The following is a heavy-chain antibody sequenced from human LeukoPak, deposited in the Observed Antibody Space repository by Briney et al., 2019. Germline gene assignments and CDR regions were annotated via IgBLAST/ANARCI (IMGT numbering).Heavy chain of an antibody. D-gene: IGHD3-22*01. CDR2: INPSGGST. Sequence: ASVKVSCRASGYTFTSYYMHWVRQAPGQGLEWMGIINPSGGSTSYAQKFQGRVTMTRDTSTSTVYMELSSLRSEDTAVYYCARDSHYDSSGYYSFWFDPWGQGTLVTVSS. CDR3: ARDSHYDSSGYYSFWFDP. J-gene: IGHJ5*02. CDR1: GYTFTSYY. V-gene: IGHV1-46*01.